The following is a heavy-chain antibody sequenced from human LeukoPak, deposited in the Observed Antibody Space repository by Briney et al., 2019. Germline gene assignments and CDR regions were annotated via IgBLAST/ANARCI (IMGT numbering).Heavy chain of an antibody. J-gene: IGHJ5*02. CDR3: ARASGDSSGYYYGAPGWFDP. CDR1: GGSISSGGYY. CDR2: IYYSGST. D-gene: IGHD3-22*01. Sequence: SETLSLTCTVSGGSISSGGYYWSWIRQHPGKGLEWIGYIYYSGSTYYNPSLKSRVTISVDTSKNQFSLKLSSVTAADTAVYYCARASGDSSGYYYGAPGWFDPWGQGTLVTVSS. V-gene: IGHV4-31*03.